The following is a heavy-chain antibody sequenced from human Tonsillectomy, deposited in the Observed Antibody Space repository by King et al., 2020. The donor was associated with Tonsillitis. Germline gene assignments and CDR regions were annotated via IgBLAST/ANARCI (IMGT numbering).Heavy chain of an antibody. CDR1: GFTFSRYG. CDR3: VNSGDGMNPEYFYYRMDV. Sequence: VQLVESGGGVVQPGRSLRLSCAASGFTFSRYGMHWVRQAPGKGLEWVAIISYDGSNKYYADSVKGRFTISRDNSKNTMSLQMHSLRAEDTAVYYCVNSGDGMNPEYFYYRMDVWRQGTTVTVPS. V-gene: IGHV3-30*18. D-gene: IGHD2/OR15-2a*01. J-gene: IGHJ6*02. CDR2: ISYDGSNK.